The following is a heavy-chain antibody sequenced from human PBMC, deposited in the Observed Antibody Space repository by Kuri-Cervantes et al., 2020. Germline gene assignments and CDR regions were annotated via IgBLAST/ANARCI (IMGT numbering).Heavy chain of an antibody. CDR3: ARDGAHSI. V-gene: IGHV3-21*01. CDR2: ISSSSYI. Sequence: GGSLRLSCAASGFTFSSYSMNWVRQAPGKGLEWVSSISSSSYIYYADFVKGRFTISRDNSKNTLYLQMNSLRAEDTAVYYCARDGAHSIWGQGTMVTVSS. D-gene: IGHD4/OR15-4a*01. J-gene: IGHJ3*02. CDR1: GFTFSSYS.